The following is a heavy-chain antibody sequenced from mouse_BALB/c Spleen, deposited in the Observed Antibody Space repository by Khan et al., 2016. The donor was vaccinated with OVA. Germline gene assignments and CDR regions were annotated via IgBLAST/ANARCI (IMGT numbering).Heavy chain of an antibody. D-gene: IGHD1-1*01. V-gene: IGHV1-18*01. J-gene: IGHJ3*01. CDR1: GYSFTDYT. CDR2: INPYNVGT. Sequence: EVQLQQSGPELVKPGASVKISCKASGYSFTDYTMNWVKQSHGKNLEWIGLINPYNVGTNYNQKFKGKATLTVDKSSTTAHMELLSLTSEDSAVXYCSRGGYGGLAYWGQGTLVTVSA. CDR3: SRGGYGGLAY.